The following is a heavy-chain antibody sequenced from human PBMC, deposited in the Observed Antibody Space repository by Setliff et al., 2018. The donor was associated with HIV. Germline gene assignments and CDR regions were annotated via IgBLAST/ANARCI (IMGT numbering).Heavy chain of an antibody. Sequence: SETLSLTCTVPGGSFRSYYWSWIRQSPGKGLEWLGYIFTGGTTKYNPSLESRVTISVDTSRNQFSLKLASVTAADTAVYYCARGVTLYGVVEYLDYWAQGTLVTVSS. CDR1: GGSFRSYY. J-gene: IGHJ4*02. CDR3: ARGVTLYGVVEYLDY. CDR2: IFTGGTT. D-gene: IGHD3-3*01. V-gene: IGHV4-4*08.